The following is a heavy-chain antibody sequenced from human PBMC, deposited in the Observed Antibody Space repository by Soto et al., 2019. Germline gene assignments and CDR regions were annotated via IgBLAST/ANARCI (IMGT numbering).Heavy chain of an antibody. J-gene: IGHJ4*02. CDR2: IYYSGST. CDR1: GGSISSYY. D-gene: IGHD2-15*01. Sequence: SETLSLTCTVSGGSISSYYWSWIRQPPGKGLEWIGYIYYSGSTNYNPSLKSRVTISVDKSKNPFSLKLSAVTAADTAVYYCARSDCSGGSCYSPYFDYWGQGTLVTVSS. CDR3: ARSDCSGGSCYSPYFDY. V-gene: IGHV4-59*08.